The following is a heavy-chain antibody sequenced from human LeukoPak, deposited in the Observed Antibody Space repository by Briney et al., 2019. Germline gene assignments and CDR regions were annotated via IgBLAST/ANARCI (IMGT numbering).Heavy chain of an antibody. D-gene: IGHD3-16*01. J-gene: IGHJ5*02. V-gene: IGHV1-18*01. Sequence: GASVKVSCKASGYTFTSYGISWVRQAPGQGLEWMGWISAYNGNTNYAQKLQGRVTMTTDTSTSTAYMELRSLRSDDTAVYYCARVGLTCVRVHCFINWFDPWGQGTLVTVSS. CDR1: GYTFTSYG. CDR3: ARVGLTCVRVHCFINWFDP. CDR2: ISAYNGNT.